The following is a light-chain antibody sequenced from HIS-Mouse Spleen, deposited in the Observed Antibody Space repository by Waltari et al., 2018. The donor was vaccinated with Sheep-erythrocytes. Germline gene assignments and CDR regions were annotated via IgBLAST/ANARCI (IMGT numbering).Light chain of an antibody. CDR1: KLGDKY. Sequence: SYELTQPPSVSVSPGQTASITCSGDKLGDKYACWYQQKPGQSPVLVIYQDSKRPSGLPGRFCGYNSGNPATLTFGGTQAMDEADYYCQSWDSSIYVFGAGTKVTVL. CDR3: QSWDSSIYV. V-gene: IGLV3-1*01. CDR2: QDS. J-gene: IGLJ1*01.